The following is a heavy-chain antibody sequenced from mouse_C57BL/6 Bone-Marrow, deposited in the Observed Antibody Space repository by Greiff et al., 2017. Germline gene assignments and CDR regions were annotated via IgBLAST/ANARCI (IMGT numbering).Heavy chain of an antibody. Sequence: QVQLQQPGAELVKPGASVKMSCKASGYTFTSYWITWVKQRPGQGLEWIGDIYPGSGSTNYNEKFKSKATLTVDTSSRAAYMQLSSLTSEDSAVYYCARYGSSYWYFDVWGTGTTGTVSS. CDR3: ARYGSSYWYFDV. D-gene: IGHD1-1*01. J-gene: IGHJ1*03. V-gene: IGHV1-55*01. CDR1: GYTFTSYW. CDR2: IYPGSGST.